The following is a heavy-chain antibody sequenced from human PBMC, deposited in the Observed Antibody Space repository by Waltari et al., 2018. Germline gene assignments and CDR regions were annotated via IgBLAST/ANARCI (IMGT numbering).Heavy chain of an antibody. CDR3: AKHQLLQAYYYSMDV. Sequence: EVQLVESGGELVQPGGSLRLSCAASGFNFRNYGMNWVRQAPGKGLEWVSSITSDGSGTYYADTVTGRFTTSRDNSNNTVFLQMNSLRVEDTALYYCAKHQLLQAYYYSMDVWGKGTTVTVSS. J-gene: IGHJ6*03. CDR1: GFNFRNYG. V-gene: IGHV3-23*04. CDR2: ITSDGSGT. D-gene: IGHD2-2*01.